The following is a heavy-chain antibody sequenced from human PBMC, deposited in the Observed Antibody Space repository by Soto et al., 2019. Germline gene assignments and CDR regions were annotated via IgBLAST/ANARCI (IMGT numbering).Heavy chain of an antibody. J-gene: IGHJ4*02. D-gene: IGHD6-6*01. V-gene: IGHV4-34*01. CDR3: ASLIAARPNSDY. Sequence: QVQLQQWGAGLLKPSETLSLTCAVYGGSFSGYYWSWIRQPPGKGLEWIGEINHSGSTNYNPSLKSRVTISVDTSKNQFSLKLSSVTAADTAVYYCASLIAARPNSDYWGQGTLVTVS. CDR2: INHSGST. CDR1: GGSFSGYY.